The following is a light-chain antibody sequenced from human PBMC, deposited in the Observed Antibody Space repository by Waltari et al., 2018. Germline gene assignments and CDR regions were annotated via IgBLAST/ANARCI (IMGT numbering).Light chain of an antibody. Sequence: DIVMTQSSDSLAVSPGEWAPINCKSIPSILYRFSKRNALAGYQQKPGQPPKLLLFWAATRGSAAPDGCSVSGSGTAVTLTIISMQAEDVAVYYCQQYYNAPLTFGGGTKVEIK. J-gene: IGKJ4*01. V-gene: IGKV4-1*01. CDR1: PSILYRFSKRNA. CDR2: WAA. CDR3: QQYYNAPLT.